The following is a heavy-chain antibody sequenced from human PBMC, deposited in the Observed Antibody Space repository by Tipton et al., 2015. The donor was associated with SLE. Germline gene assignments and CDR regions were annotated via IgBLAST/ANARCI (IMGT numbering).Heavy chain of an antibody. D-gene: IGHD7-27*01. CDR1: GGSISSSS. CDR3: ARVKNWGLVDS. J-gene: IGHJ4*02. V-gene: IGHV4-59*01. Sequence: TLSLTCTVSGGSISSSSWNWIRQPPGKGLEWIGYIYYSGSTNYNPSLKSRVTISVDTSKNQFSLKLRSVTAADTAVYYCARVKNWGLVDSWGQGTLVTVSS. CDR2: IYYSGST.